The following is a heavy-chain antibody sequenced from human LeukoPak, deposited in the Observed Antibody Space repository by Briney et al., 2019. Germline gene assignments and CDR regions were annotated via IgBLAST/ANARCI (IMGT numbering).Heavy chain of an antibody. CDR1: GGSFSGYY. Sequence: SETLSLTCAVYGGSFSGYYWSWIRQPPGRGLEWIGEINHSGSTNYNPSLKSRVTISVDTSKSQFSPKLSSVTAADTAVYYCARRLGYRITMVRGVRSTGAFDIWGQGTMVTVSS. D-gene: IGHD3-10*01. CDR2: INHSGST. V-gene: IGHV4-34*01. J-gene: IGHJ3*02. CDR3: ARRLGYRITMVRGVRSTGAFDI.